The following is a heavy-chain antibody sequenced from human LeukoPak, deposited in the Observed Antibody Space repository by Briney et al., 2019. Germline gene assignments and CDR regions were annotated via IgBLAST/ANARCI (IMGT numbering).Heavy chain of an antibody. CDR1: GGSISSYY. Sequence: SETLSLTCTVSGGSISSYYWSWIRQPPGKGLEWIWYIYYSGGTNYNPSLKSRVTISIDTSKNQFSLKLSSVTAADTAVYYCARRYSRGWYVDYWGQGTLVTVSS. CDR3: ARRYSRGWYVDY. J-gene: IGHJ4*02. D-gene: IGHD6-19*01. V-gene: IGHV4-59*01. CDR2: IYYSGGT.